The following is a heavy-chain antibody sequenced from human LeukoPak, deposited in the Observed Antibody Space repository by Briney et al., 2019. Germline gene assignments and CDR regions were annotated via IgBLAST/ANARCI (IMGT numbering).Heavy chain of an antibody. CDR1: GYTFTGYY. V-gene: IGHV1-2*02. J-gene: IGHJ3*02. CDR2: INPNSGGI. CDR3: ATHKGRAAGDPFDAFDI. Sequence: ASVKVSCKASGYTFTGYYMHWVRQAPGQGLEWMGWINPNSGGINYAQKFQGRVTMTRDTSISTAYMELSRLRSDDTAVYYCATHKGRAAGDPFDAFDIWGQGTMVTVSS. D-gene: IGHD6-13*01.